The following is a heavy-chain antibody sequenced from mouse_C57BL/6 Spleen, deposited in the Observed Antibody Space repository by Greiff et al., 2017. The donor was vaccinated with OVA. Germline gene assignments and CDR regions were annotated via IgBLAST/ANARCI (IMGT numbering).Heavy chain of an antibody. D-gene: IGHD4-1*01. J-gene: IGHJ2*01. CDR1: GYTFTSYW. CDR3: ARSDWDEDY. V-gene: IGHV1-52*01. CDR2: IDPSDSDT. Sequence: QVQLQQPGAELVRPGSSVKLSCKASGYTFTSYWMHWVKQRPIQGLEWIGNIDPSDSDTHYNQKFKDKATLTVDKSSSTAYMQLSSLTSEDSAVYYCARSDWDEDYWGQGTTLTVSS.